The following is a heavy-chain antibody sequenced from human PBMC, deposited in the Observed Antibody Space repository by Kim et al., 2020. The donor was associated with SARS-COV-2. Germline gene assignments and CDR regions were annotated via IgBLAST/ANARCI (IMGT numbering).Heavy chain of an antibody. V-gene: IGHV4-31*03. D-gene: IGHD6-19*01. CDR1: GGSISSGGKY. CDR3: ARGRQSGYYY. J-gene: IGHJ6*01. CDR2: ISYSGST. Sequence: SETLSLTCTVSGGSISSGGKYWTWIRQHPAKGLEWIGYISYSGSTHYNPSLKSRVTISVETSKNQFSLKLSSVTAADTAVYYCARGRQSGYYY.